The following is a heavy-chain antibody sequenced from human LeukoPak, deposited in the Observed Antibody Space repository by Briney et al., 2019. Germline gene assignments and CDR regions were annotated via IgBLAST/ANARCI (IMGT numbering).Heavy chain of an antibody. CDR2: INHSGST. CDR1: GGSFSGYY. CDR3: ARGTPTPYDYVWGSYRGQWFDP. J-gene: IGHJ5*02. D-gene: IGHD3-16*02. Sequence: SASLSLTCAVYGGSFSGYYWSWIRQPPGKGLEWVGEINHSGSTNYNPSLKSGVTISVDTSKNQFSLKLSSVTAADTAVYYCARGTPTPYDYVWGSYRGQWFDPWGQGTLVTVSS. V-gene: IGHV4-34*01.